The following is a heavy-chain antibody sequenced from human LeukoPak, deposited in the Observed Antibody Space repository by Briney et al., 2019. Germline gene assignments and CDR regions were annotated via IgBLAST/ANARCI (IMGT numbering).Heavy chain of an antibody. CDR3: ARAPRGYYFDF. J-gene: IGHJ4*02. V-gene: IGHV4-59*12. CDR1: GGSISSYY. Sequence: SETLSLTCTVSGGSISSYYWSWIRQPPGKGLEWIGYIYYSGSTNYNPSLKSRATISVDTSKSQFSLKLTSVTAADTAIYYCARAPRGYYFDFWGQGALVAVAS. CDR2: IYYSGST. D-gene: IGHD3-10*01.